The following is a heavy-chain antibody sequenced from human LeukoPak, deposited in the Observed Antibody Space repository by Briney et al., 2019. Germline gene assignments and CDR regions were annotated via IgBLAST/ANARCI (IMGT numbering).Heavy chain of an antibody. CDR1: GGSISSYY. CDR2: TYYSGST. Sequence: SQTLSLTCTVAGGSISSYYWSWIRQPPGKGLEWIGYTYYSGSTNYNPSLKSRVTISVDTSKNQFSLKLSSVTAADTAVYYCARVRGTIIAVAWFDYWGQGTLVTVSS. J-gene: IGHJ4*02. CDR3: ARVRGTIIAVAWFDY. V-gene: IGHV4-59*01. D-gene: IGHD6-19*01.